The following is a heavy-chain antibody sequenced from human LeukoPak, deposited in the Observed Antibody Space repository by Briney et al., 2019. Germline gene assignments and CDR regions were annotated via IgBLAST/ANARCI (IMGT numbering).Heavy chain of an antibody. CDR2: INPNSGGT. J-gene: IGHJ4*02. CDR1: GYTFTGYY. D-gene: IGHD5-24*01. Sequence: ASVKVSCKASGYTFTGYYMHWVRQAPGQGLEWMGWINPNSGGTNYAQKFQGWVTMTRDTSISTAYMELSRLRSDDTAVYYCARDVEMATTLPCPAFDYWGQGTLVTVSS. V-gene: IGHV1-2*04. CDR3: ARDVEMATTLPCPAFDY.